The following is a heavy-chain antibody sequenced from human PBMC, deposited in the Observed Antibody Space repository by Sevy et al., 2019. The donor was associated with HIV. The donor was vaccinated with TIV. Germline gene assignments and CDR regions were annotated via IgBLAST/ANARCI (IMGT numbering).Heavy chain of an antibody. CDR1: GFTFSNAW. Sequence: GGSLRLSCAASGFTFSNAWMSWVRQAPGRGLEWVGRIKSKTDGGTTDYAAPVKGRFTISRDDSKNTLYLQMNSLKTEDTAVYYCTTASQKYYDYVWGSYFTPLDAFDIWGQRTMVTVSS. CDR3: TTASQKYYDYVWGSYFTPLDAFDI. D-gene: IGHD3-16*01. V-gene: IGHV3-15*01. CDR2: IKSKTDGGTT. J-gene: IGHJ3*02.